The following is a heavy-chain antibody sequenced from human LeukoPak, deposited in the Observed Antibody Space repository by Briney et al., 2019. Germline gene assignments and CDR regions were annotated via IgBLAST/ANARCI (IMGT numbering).Heavy chain of an antibody. D-gene: IGHD2-8*02. J-gene: IGHJ4*02. Sequence: PGGSLRLSCAASGCSFSDYYMSWIRQAPGKGLEWISYISSSGSTIYYAYPEKRRITISRDSAKNSPYLQMNSTRAEATAEYYCARDWRYMPVYWAEGTLVSVSS. V-gene: IGHV3-11*01. CDR1: GCSFSDYY. CDR3: ARDWRYMPVY. CDR2: ISSSGSTI.